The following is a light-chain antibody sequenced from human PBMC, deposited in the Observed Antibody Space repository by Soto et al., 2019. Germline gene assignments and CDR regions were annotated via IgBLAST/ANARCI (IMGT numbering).Light chain of an antibody. Sequence: IPLTQSPSSLSASVGDSVTITCRASQGVSRYLSWYQQKPGRAPILLISAASILQSGVPARFSGSGSGTDFTLSITSLQPEDFATYYCQQLNTYPVTFGGGTKVEIK. V-gene: IGKV1-9*01. J-gene: IGKJ4*01. CDR2: AAS. CDR1: QGVSRY. CDR3: QQLNTYPVT.